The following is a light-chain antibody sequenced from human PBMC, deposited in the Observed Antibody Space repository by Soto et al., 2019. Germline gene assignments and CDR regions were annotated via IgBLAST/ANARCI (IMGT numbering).Light chain of an antibody. Sequence: DIQMTQSPSSLSPSVGDRVTITCRASQSISGYLSWYQQKPGKAPKLLIYAASSLQSGVPSRFSGSGSGTDFTLTISSLQPEDFATYYCQQSYTTPYTFGQGTKLEIK. CDR3: QQSYTTPYT. CDR2: AAS. V-gene: IGKV1-39*01. J-gene: IGKJ2*01. CDR1: QSISGY.